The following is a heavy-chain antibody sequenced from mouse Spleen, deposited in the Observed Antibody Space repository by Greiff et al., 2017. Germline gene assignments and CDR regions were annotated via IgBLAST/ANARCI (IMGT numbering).Heavy chain of an antibody. CDR1: GYSITSGYY. J-gene: IGHJ4*01. CDR2: ISYDGNN. Sequence: EVKLMESGPGLVKPSQSLSLTCSVTGYSITSGYYWNWIRQFPGNKLEWMGYISYDGNNNYNPSLKNRISITRDTSKNQFFLKLNSVTTEDTATYYCARSRGYDYDGFLWAMDYWGQGTSVTVSS. CDR3: ARSRGYDYDGFLWAMDY. V-gene: IGHV3-6*01. D-gene: IGHD2-4*01.